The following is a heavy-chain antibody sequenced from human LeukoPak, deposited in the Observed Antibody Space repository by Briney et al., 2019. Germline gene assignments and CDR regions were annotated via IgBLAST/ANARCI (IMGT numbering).Heavy chain of an antibody. CDR3: ARDRGDYGDYGYYFDY. Sequence: ASVKVSCKASGYTFTSYGISWVRQAPGQGLEWMGWISAYNGNTNYAQKLQGRVTMTIDTSTSTAYMELRSLRSDDTAVYYCARDRGDYGDYGYYFDYWGQGTLVTVSS. CDR2: ISAYNGNT. CDR1: GYTFTSYG. V-gene: IGHV1-18*01. J-gene: IGHJ4*02. D-gene: IGHD4-17*01.